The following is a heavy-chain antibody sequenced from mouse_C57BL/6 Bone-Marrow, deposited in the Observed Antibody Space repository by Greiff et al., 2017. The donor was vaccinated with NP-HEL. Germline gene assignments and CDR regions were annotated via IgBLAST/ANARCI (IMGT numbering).Heavy chain of an antibody. V-gene: IGHV1-26*01. Sequence: VQLQQSGPELVKPGASVKISCKASGYTFTDYYMNWVKQSHGKSLEWIGDINPNNGGTSYNQKFKGKATLTVDKSSSTAYMELRSLTSEDSAVYYCARGCYDRAWFAYWGQGTLVTVSA. CDR1: GYTFTDYY. CDR2: INPNNGGT. J-gene: IGHJ3*01. D-gene: IGHD2-3*01. CDR3: ARGCYDRAWFAY.